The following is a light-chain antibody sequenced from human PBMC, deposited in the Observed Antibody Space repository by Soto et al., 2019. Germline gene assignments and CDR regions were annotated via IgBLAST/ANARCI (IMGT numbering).Light chain of an antibody. J-gene: IGKJ1*01. CDR3: QQTYSNPRT. CDR1: QSISIY. V-gene: IGKV1-39*01. CDR2: ASS. Sequence: DIQMTQSPSSLSASVGDRVTITCRTSQSISIYLNWYQQIPGKAPKLLIYASSNLHTGVPSRFSGSASGTDFTLTISSLQPEEFATYYCQQTYSNPRTFGQGTKVEIK.